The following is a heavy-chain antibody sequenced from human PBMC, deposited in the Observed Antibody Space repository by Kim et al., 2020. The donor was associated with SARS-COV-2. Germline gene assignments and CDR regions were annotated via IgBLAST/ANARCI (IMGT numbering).Heavy chain of an antibody. V-gene: IGHV3-11*01. D-gene: IGHD3-16*01. CDR2: ISSSGSTI. Sequence: GGSLRLSCAASGFTFSDYYMSWIRQAPGKGLEWASYISSSGSTIYYADSVKGRFTISRDNAKNSLYLQMNSLRAEDTAVYYCARDLMITFGESYWFDPWGQGTLVTVSS. CDR1: GFTFSDYY. CDR3: ARDLMITFGESYWFDP. J-gene: IGHJ5*02.